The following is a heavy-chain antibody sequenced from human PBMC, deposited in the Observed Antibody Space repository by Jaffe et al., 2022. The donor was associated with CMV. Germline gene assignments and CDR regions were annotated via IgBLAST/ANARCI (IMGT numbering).Heavy chain of an antibody. Sequence: EVQLVQSGAEVKKPGESLKISCKGSGYSFTSYWIGWVRQMPGKGLEWMGIIYPGDSDTRYSPSFQGQVTISADKSISTAYLQWSSLKASDTAMYYCARPIRGSGYGADAFDIWGQGTMVTVSS. CDR2: IYPGDSDT. V-gene: IGHV5-51*01. CDR3: ARPIRGSGYGADAFDI. CDR1: GYSFTSYW. J-gene: IGHJ3*02. D-gene: IGHD5-12*01.